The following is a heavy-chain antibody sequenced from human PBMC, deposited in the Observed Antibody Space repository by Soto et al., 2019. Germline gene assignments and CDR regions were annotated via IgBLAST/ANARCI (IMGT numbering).Heavy chain of an antibody. CDR1: GFTFSVYS. CDR2: MTSDSKTI. Sequence: GGSLRLSCVASGFTFSVYSMNWVRQAPGKGLEWVSYMTSDSKTIHYADSVKGRFTISRDNAKNSVFLQMNSLRAEDTAIYYCARGVSYGFDFWGQGTMVTVSS. V-gene: IGHV3-48*01. J-gene: IGHJ3*01. D-gene: IGHD3-10*01. CDR3: ARGVSYGFDF.